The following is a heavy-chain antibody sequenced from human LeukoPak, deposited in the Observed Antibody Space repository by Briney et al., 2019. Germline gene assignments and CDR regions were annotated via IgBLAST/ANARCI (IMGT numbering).Heavy chain of an antibody. J-gene: IGHJ4*02. V-gene: IGHV4-30-2*01. CDR3: ARGPPRDGYNY. D-gene: IGHD5-24*01. CDR1: GGSISSGGYY. Sequence: PSETLSLTCTVSGGSISSGGYYWSWIRQPPGKGLEWIGYIYHSGSTYYNPSLKSRVTISVDRSKNQFSPKLSSVTAADTAVYYCARGPPRDGYNYWGQGTLVTVSS. CDR2: IYHSGST.